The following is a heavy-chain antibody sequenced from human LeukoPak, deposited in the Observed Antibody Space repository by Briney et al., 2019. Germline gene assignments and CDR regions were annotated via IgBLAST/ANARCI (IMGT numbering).Heavy chain of an antibody. CDR3: ARRIAAAGRFGWFDP. V-gene: IGHV4-30-2*01. CDR1: GGSVSSDIYH. Sequence: SETLSLTCIVSGGSVSSDIYHWSWIRQPPGKGLEWIGYIYHSGSTYYNPSLKSRVTISVDRSKNQFSLKLSSVTAADTAVYYCARRIAAAGRFGWFDPWGQGTLVTVSS. J-gene: IGHJ5*02. CDR2: IYHSGST. D-gene: IGHD6-13*01.